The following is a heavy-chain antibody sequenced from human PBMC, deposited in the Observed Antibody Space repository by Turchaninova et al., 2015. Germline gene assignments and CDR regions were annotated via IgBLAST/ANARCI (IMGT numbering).Heavy chain of an antibody. J-gene: IGHJ4*02. Sequence: QVQLVQSGAEVKKPGASVKVSCKASGYTFTNYYIHWVRQAPGQGLEWMAKINTSGGSTSYAKKFQDRVAMTRDTSTSTAYMELNSRRSEDTAVYYGARASGGVFGVPGDYWGQGTLVTVSS. CDR2: INTSGGST. CDR3: ARASGGVFGVPGDY. CDR1: GYTFTNYY. D-gene: IGHD3-3*01. V-gene: IGHV1-46*01.